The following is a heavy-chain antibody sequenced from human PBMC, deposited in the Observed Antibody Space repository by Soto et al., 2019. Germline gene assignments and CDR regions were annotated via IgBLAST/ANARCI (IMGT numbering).Heavy chain of an antibody. CDR3: ATSRISIAVAGETEYYFDY. CDR1: GYIFTGYY. Sequence: ASVKVSCKASGYIFTGYYMHWVRQAPGQGLEWMGWINPNSGDTNYTQKFQGSVTMTRDTSISTADMELSRLRSDDTAVYYCATSRISIAVAGETEYYFDYWGQGTLVTVS. V-gene: IGHV1-2*04. CDR2: INPNSGDT. J-gene: IGHJ4*02. D-gene: IGHD6-19*01.